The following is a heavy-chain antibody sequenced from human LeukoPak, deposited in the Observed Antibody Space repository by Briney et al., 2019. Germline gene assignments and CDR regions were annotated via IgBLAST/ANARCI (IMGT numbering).Heavy chain of an antibody. Sequence: GGSLRLSCAASGFTFSSYAMYWARQAPGKGLEFVSVISSSGGTTYYANSVKGRFTVSRDNFKSTLYLQMGSLRPEDMAVYYCAKNVGSGSRAFDIWGQGTMVTVSS. CDR3: AKNVGSGSRAFDI. V-gene: IGHV3-64*01. CDR2: ISSSGGTT. J-gene: IGHJ3*02. D-gene: IGHD3-10*01. CDR1: GFTFSSYA.